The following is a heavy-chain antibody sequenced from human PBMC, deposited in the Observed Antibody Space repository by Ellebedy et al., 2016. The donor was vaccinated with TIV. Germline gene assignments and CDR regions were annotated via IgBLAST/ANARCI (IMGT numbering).Heavy chain of an antibody. D-gene: IGHD2-8*01. J-gene: IGHJ6*02. Sequence: GESLKISCAASGFTVSSNYMSWVRQAPGKGLEWVSVIYSAGITYYADSVKGRFTISRDNSKNTLYLQMNSLRAEDTAVYYCARLKMYVSPFYAMDVWGQGTAVTVSS. CDR1: GFTVSSNY. CDR3: ARLKMYVSPFYAMDV. V-gene: IGHV3-53*01. CDR2: IYSAGIT.